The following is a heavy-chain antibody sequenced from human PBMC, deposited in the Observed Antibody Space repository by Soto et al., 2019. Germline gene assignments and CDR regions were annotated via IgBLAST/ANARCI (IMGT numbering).Heavy chain of an antibody. Sequence: GGSLRLSCAASGFAFDDYGMSWVRQAPGKGLEWVCINWSGGETHYADVIKGRFTISRDNARNSLSLQMNSLRGEDTAVYYCARSHSASVGPGYFDFWGQGTPVTVSS. CDR1: GFAFDDYG. CDR3: ARSHSASVGPGYFDF. V-gene: IGHV3-20*04. J-gene: IGHJ4*02. CDR2: INWSGGET. D-gene: IGHD2-15*01.